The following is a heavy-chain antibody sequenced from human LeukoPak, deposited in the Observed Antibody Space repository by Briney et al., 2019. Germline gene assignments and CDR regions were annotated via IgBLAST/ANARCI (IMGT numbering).Heavy chain of an antibody. Sequence: GGSLRLSCVTSGFTFSSYGMHWVRQVPGKGLEWVAFIRYDGSNKYYADSVKGRFTVSRDNSKNTLYLQMKSLRAEDTAVYYCAKGGGYEAQYYYYYLDVWGKGTTVTISS. J-gene: IGHJ6*03. V-gene: IGHV3-30*02. D-gene: IGHD5-12*01. CDR2: IRYDGSNK. CDR1: GFTFSSYG. CDR3: AKGGGYEAQYYYYYLDV.